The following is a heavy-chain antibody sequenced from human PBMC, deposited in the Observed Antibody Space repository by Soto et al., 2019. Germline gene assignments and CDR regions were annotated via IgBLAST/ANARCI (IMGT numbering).Heavy chain of an antibody. CDR2: IVVGSGNT. D-gene: IGHD1-26*01. Sequence: AASVKVSCKASGFTFTSSAVQWVRQARGQRLEWIGWIVVGSGNTNYAQKFQERVTITRDMSTSTAYMELSSLRSEDTAVYYCAAAFIVGAMVAFDIWGQGTMVTVSS. V-gene: IGHV1-58*01. CDR1: GFTFTSSA. J-gene: IGHJ3*02. CDR3: AAAFIVGAMVAFDI.